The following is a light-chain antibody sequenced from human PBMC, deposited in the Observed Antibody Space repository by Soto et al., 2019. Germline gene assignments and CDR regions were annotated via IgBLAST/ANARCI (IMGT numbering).Light chain of an antibody. V-gene: IGKV3-15*01. CDR3: QQYNNWPPWT. J-gene: IGKJ1*01. CDR2: GAS. CDR1: QSVSST. Sequence: EIVWTQSPGTLSLSPGERATLSCRASQSVSSTKLAWYQQRPGQAPRLLIYGASTRATGIPARFSGSGSGTELTLTIHSLQSEDFAVYYCQQYNNWPPWTFGQGTKVDI.